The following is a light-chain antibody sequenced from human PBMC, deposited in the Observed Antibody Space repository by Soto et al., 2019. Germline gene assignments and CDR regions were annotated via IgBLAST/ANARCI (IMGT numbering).Light chain of an antibody. CDR3: HSYDSSLSGYV. Sequence: QSVLTQPPSVSGAPGQRVTISCTGSSSNIGAGYDVHWYQQLPGTAPKLLIYGNSNRPSGVPDRFSGSKSGTSASLAITGLQADDEADYYCHSYDSSLSGYVFGTGTKLTVL. CDR1: SSNIGAGYD. J-gene: IGLJ1*01. V-gene: IGLV1-40*01. CDR2: GNS.